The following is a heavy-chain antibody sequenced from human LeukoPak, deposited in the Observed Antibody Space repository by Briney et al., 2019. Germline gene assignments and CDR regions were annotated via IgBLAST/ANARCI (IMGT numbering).Heavy chain of an antibody. V-gene: IGHV1-2*02. CDR1: GYTFTGYY. J-gene: IGHJ5*02. CDR3: ARAEYSSGWSDQ. Sequence: ASVKVSCKASGYTFTGYYMHWVRQAPGQGLEWMGWINVNSGGTNYAQKFQGRVTMTRDTSISTAYMELSRLRSDDTAVYYCARAEYSSGWSDQWGQGTLVTVSS. D-gene: IGHD6-19*01. CDR2: INVNSGGT.